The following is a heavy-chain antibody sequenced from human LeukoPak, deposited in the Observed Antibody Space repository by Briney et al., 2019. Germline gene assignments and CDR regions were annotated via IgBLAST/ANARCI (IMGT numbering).Heavy chain of an antibody. D-gene: IGHD3-10*01. V-gene: IGHV4-34*01. CDR3: ARAGVDVLLWFGESPAFYYYYGMDV. CDR1: GGSFSGYY. CDR2: INHSGST. J-gene: IGHJ6*02. Sequence: SETPSLTCAVYGGSFSGYYWSWIRQPPGKGLEWIGEINHSGSTNYNPSLKSRVTISVDTSKNQFSLKLSSVTAADTAVYYCARAGVDVLLWFGESPAFYYYYGMDVWGQGTTVTVSS.